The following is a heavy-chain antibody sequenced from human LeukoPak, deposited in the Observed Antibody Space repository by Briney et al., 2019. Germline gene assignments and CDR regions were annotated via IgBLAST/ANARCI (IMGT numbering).Heavy chain of an antibody. D-gene: IGHD1-26*01. Sequence: GGSLRLACAASGFTFDEYAMHWVRQPPGKGLEWVSGISWNSYDIGYADSVKGRFTISRDNAKNSLYLQMNSLRAEDMALYYCAKGVGTSYHYHMDVWGKGTTVIVSS. CDR2: ISWNSYDI. CDR1: GFTFDEYA. V-gene: IGHV3-9*03. CDR3: AKGVGTSYHYHMDV. J-gene: IGHJ6*03.